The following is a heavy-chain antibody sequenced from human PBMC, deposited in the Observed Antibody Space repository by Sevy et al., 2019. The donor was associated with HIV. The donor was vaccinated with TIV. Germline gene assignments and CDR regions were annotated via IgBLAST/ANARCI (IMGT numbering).Heavy chain of an antibody. CDR1: GFTFDRYF. CDR3: ARDGGYSIKWYPLY. J-gene: IGHJ4*01. Sequence: GGSLRLSCAASGFTFDRYFMHWVRQAPGKGLEWLAVISYEGTETFYAASVEGRFTISRDNSKSMLSLQINSLRPEDTAVYYCARDGGYSIKWYPLYWGHGTLVTVSS. D-gene: IGHD6-13*01. V-gene: IGHV3-30-3*01. CDR2: ISYEGTET.